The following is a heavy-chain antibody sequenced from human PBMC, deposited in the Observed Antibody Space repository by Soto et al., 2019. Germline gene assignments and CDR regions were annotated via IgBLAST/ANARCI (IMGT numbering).Heavy chain of an antibody. Sequence: VQLVQSGAEVKKPGSSVKVSCKASGGTFNSYVFNWVRQAPGQGLEWMGGIISIFGTPNYGQKFQGRVTITADDSTSTGFMELSSLTSEDTAIYYCARDLGSGYDPGDYWGQGTLVTVSS. CDR1: GGTFNSYV. J-gene: IGHJ4*02. CDR3: ARDLGSGYDPGDY. CDR2: IISIFGTP. V-gene: IGHV1-69*12. D-gene: IGHD5-12*01.